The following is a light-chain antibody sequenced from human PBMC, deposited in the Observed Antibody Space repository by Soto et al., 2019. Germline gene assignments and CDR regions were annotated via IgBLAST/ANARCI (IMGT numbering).Light chain of an antibody. Sequence: DIQMTQSPSTLSASVGDRVTISCRASRSISTWLAWYQQKPGKAPKVLIYKASSLESGVPSRFSGSGSGTELTLTISSLQPDDFPTYYCQQYDDYSTFGQGTKVEIK. J-gene: IGKJ1*01. CDR1: RSISTW. CDR2: KAS. CDR3: QQYDDYST. V-gene: IGKV1-5*03.